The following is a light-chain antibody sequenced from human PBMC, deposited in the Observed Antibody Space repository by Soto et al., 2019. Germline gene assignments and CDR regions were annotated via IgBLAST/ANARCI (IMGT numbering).Light chain of an antibody. Sequence: EIVLTQSPGTLSLSPGERATLSCRASQTLTNRYLAWYQQKPGQAPRLLIYGASNRASGIPDRFSGSGSGTDFALTISRLEPEDFALYYCQQYGYSPRTFGQGTKVEVK. CDR3: QQYGYSPRT. V-gene: IGKV3-20*01. J-gene: IGKJ1*01. CDR1: QTLTNRY. CDR2: GAS.